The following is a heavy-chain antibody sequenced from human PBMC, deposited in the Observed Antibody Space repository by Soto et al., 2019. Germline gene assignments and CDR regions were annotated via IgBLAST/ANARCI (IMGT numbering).Heavy chain of an antibody. CDR1: GGSISSGDYY. J-gene: IGHJ4*02. D-gene: IGHD5-18*01. CDR3: ARGGYSYGYPFFDY. V-gene: IGHV4-30-4*01. Sequence: SETLSLTCTVSGGSISSGDYYWSWIRQPPGKGLEWIGYIYYSRSTYYNPSLKSRVTISVDTSKNQFSLKLSSVTAADTAVYYCARGGYSYGYPFFDYWGQGTLVTVSS. CDR2: IYYSRST.